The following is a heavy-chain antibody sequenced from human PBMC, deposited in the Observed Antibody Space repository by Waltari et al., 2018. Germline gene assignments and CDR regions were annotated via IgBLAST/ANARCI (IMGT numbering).Heavy chain of an antibody. CDR2: IYTSGST. V-gene: IGHV4-4*07. CDR1: GGSISSYY. Sequence: QVQLQESGPGLVKPSETLSLTCTVPGGSISSYYWSWIRQPAGKGLEWIGRIYTSGSTNYNPSLKSRVTMSVDTSKNQFSLKLSSVTAADTAVYYCARGHTKYSGSYDWFDPWGQGTLVTVSS. D-gene: IGHD1-26*01. J-gene: IGHJ5*02. CDR3: ARGHTKYSGSYDWFDP.